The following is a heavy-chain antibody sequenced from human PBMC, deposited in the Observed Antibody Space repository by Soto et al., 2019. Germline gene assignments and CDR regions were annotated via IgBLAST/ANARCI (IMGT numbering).Heavy chain of an antibody. CDR1: GFTFSSYS. V-gene: IGHV3-21*01. Sequence: EVQLVESGGGLVKPGGSLRLSCAASGFTFSSYSMNWVRQAPGKGLEWVSSISSSSSYIYYADSVKGRFTISRDNAKNXLYXQMNGLRAEDTAVYYCARSSPIVVVVAAIPDPIDYWGQGTLVTVSS. D-gene: IGHD2-15*01. CDR3: ARSSPIVVVVAAIPDPIDY. CDR2: ISSSSSYI. J-gene: IGHJ4*02.